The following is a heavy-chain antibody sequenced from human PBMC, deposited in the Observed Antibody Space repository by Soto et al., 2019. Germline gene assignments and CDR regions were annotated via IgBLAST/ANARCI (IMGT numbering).Heavy chain of an antibody. Sequence: SGALSVTCTVPGGSISSDYRSWIRQPAGKGLEWIGRIYISENTHYNPSLRSRVSMSPDTSKNQLSLNLSSVTAADTAVYYCARGVGRSSWTSFDSWGQGTLVTVSS. D-gene: IGHD6-13*01. CDR3: ARGVGRSSWTSFDS. V-gene: IGHV4-4*07. CDR1: GGSISSDY. CDR2: IYISENT. J-gene: IGHJ4*02.